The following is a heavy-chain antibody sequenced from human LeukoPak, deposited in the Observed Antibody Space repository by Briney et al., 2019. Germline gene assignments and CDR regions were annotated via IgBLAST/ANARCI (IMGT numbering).Heavy chain of an antibody. CDR3: ARCTRITMVRGVIITGIYYFDY. D-gene: IGHD3-10*01. CDR2: INHSGST. Sequence: PSETLSLTCAVYGGSLSGYYWSWIRQPPGKGLEWIGEINHSGSTNYNPSLKSRVTISVDTSKNQFSLKLSSVTAADTAVYCCARCTRITMVRGVIITGIYYFDYWGQGTLVTVSS. V-gene: IGHV4-34*01. CDR1: GGSLSGYY. J-gene: IGHJ4*02.